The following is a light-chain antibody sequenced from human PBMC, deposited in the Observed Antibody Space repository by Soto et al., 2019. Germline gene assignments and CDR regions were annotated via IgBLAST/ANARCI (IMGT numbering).Light chain of an antibody. CDR1: QGISSY. Sequence: LTQSPSFLSASVGDRVTITCRASQGISSYLAWYQQKPGKAPKLLIYAASTLQSGVPSRFSGSGSGTEFTLTISSLQPEDFATYYCQQLNSYPRTFGQGTKVEIK. CDR2: AAS. J-gene: IGKJ1*01. V-gene: IGKV1-9*01. CDR3: QQLNSYPRT.